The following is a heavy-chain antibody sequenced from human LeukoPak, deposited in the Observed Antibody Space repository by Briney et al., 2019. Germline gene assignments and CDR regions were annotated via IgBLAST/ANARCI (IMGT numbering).Heavy chain of an antibody. J-gene: IGHJ5*02. Sequence: GGSLRLSCAASGFTFSNYWMHWVRQAPGKGLVWVSRINSDGINTSYADSVKGRFTISRDNSKNTLYLQMNSLRAEDKAVYYCGREVTTNWFDPWGQGTLVTVSS. CDR1: GFTFSNYW. V-gene: IGHV3-74*01. CDR3: GREVTTNWFDP. CDR2: INSDGINT. D-gene: IGHD4-17*01.